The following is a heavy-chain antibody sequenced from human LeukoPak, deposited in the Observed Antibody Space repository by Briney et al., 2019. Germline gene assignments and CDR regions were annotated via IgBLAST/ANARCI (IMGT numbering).Heavy chain of an antibody. D-gene: IGHD6-6*01. CDR2: ISGSGGTT. CDR3: AKGKQLVLGACDY. CDR1: GFTFSNYA. V-gene: IGHV3-23*01. Sequence: GGSLRLSCGASGFTFSNYAMNWFRQVPGKGLDWVASISGSGGTTYYTDSVKGRFTISRDKTKNILYLQMNSLSAEDTAVYYCAKGKQLVLGACDYWGQGTLVTVSS. J-gene: IGHJ4*02.